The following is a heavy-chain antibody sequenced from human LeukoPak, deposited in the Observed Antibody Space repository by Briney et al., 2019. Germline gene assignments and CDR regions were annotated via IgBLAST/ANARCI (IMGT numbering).Heavy chain of an antibody. CDR1: GFTININY. CDR3: ARASLVAAFDY. Sequence: GGSLRLSCAASGFTININYMSWVRQAPGKGLEWVSVIFSGGSTYYADSVKGRFTISRDTSKNTLYLQMNSLRAEDTAVYYCARASLVAAFDYWGQGTLVTVSS. V-gene: IGHV3-53*01. J-gene: IGHJ4*02. D-gene: IGHD1-26*01. CDR2: IFSGGST.